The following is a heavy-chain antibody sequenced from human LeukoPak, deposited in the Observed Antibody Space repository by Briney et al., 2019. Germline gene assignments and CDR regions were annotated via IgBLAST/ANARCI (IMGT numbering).Heavy chain of an antibody. Sequence: PSETLSLTCAVYGGPFSGYYWNWIRQPPGKGLEWIGEINHNGYTNYNPSLESRVTISVDTSKNQFPLKVYSLTAADTAVYFCARAGTGDRSAVFDYWGQEILVTVSS. CDR3: ARAGTGDRSAVFDY. V-gene: IGHV4-34*01. J-gene: IGHJ4*02. CDR2: INHNGYT. CDR1: GGPFSGYY. D-gene: IGHD7-27*01.